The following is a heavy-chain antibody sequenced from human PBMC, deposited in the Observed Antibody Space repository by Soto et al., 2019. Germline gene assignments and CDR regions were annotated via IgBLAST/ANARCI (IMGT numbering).Heavy chain of an antibody. CDR1: GFTFGDYA. J-gene: IGHJ4*02. V-gene: IGHV3-9*01. D-gene: IGHD6-19*01. Sequence: PGGSLRLSCAASGFTFGDYAMQWVRQAPGKGLEWVSAISWNSGSIDYAGSVKGRFTISRDNAKNSLYLQMNSLRAEDTALYYCAKSHTTSGWYVTTDYWGQGTRVTVSS. CDR3: AKSHTTSGWYVTTDY. CDR2: ISWNSGSI.